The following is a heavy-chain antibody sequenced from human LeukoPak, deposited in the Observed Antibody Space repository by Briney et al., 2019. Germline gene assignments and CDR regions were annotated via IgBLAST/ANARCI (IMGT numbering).Heavy chain of an antibody. CDR1: GFTFRSYG. CDR2: IRYDGSNK. V-gene: IGHV3-33*01. CDR3: ARDPYDFWSGYYNYYFDY. Sequence: GRSLRLSCAASGFTFRSYGMHWVRQAPGKGLEWVTIIRYDGSNKYYADSVKGRFTISRDNSKNTLYLQMNSLRAEDTAVYYCARDPYDFWSGYYNYYFDYWGQGTLVTVSS. D-gene: IGHD3-3*01. J-gene: IGHJ4*02.